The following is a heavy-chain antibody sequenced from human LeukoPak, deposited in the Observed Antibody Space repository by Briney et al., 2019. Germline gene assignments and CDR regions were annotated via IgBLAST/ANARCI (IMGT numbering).Heavy chain of an antibody. V-gene: IGHV1-18*01. Sequence: ASVKVSCKASGYTFTSYGISWVRQAPGQGLEWMGWISGYNGHTNYAQKLQGRVTMTTDESTSTAYMELSSLRSEDTAAYYCAREMATSVYGYWGQGTLVTVSS. CDR1: GYTFTSYG. CDR2: ISGYNGHT. J-gene: IGHJ4*02. CDR3: AREMATSVYGY. D-gene: IGHD5-24*01.